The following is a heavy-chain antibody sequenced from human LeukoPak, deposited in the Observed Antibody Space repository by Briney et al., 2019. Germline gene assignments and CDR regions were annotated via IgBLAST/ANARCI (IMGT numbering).Heavy chain of an antibody. CDR1: GGSISSGDYY. Sequence: SQTLSLTCTVSGGSISSGDYYWSWIRQTPGKGLEWIGYIYYSGSTYYNPSLKSRVTISVDTSKNQFSLKLSSVTAADTAVYYCARDDYVWGSYRYTYHWGQGTLVTVSS. CDR3: ARDDYVWGSYRYTYH. CDR2: IYYSGST. V-gene: IGHV4-30-4*08. J-gene: IGHJ5*02. D-gene: IGHD3-16*02.